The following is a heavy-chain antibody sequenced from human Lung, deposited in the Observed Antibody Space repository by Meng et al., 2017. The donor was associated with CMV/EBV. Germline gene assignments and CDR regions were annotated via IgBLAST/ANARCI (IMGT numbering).Heavy chain of an antibody. CDR1: GFTFSSYS. Sequence: GESLKISCAASGFTFSSYSMNWVRQAPGKGLEWVSSISSSGTYIYYADSVKGRFTISRDNAQNSLYLQMNSLRAEDTAVYYCARNVSPRSTAVLAIYYYYGMDVWGQGTTVTVSS. CDR2: ISSSGTYI. CDR3: ARNVSPRSTAVLAIYYYYGMDV. D-gene: IGHD2-21*01. V-gene: IGHV3-21*01. J-gene: IGHJ6*02.